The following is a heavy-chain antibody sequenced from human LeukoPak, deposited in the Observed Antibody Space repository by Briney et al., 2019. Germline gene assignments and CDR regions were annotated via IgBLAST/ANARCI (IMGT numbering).Heavy chain of an antibody. Sequence: PGGSLRLSCAASGFNFSAYAMHWVRQAPGKGLEYVSVVTNNGGTTYYANSVKGRFTISRDNSKSTLFLQMDSLRGEDMGVYYCARGHPYNYGSNYMDVWGSGTTVTVS. J-gene: IGHJ6*03. CDR1: GFNFSAYA. V-gene: IGHV3-64*01. CDR2: VTNNGGTT. D-gene: IGHD3-10*01. CDR3: ARGHPYNYGSNYMDV.